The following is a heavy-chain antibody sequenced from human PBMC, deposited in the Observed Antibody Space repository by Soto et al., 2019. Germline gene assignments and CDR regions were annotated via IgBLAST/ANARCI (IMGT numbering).Heavy chain of an antibody. CDR1: GDSVSSGSNY. CDR3: ARDRCSGGDCYLGY. J-gene: IGHJ4*02. V-gene: IGHV4-31*03. CDR2: IHSRGRT. Sequence: PSETLSLPCTVSGDSVSSGSNYWTWIRHHPGKGLEWIGFIHSRGRTYYNPSLKGRITISIDTSKNLFSLKVTSLTAADTAVYYCARDRCSGGDCYLGYWGQGTPVTVSS. D-gene: IGHD2-21*02.